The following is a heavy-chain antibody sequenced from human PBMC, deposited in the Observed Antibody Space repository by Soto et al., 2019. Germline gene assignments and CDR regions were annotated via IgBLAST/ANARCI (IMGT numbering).Heavy chain of an antibody. J-gene: IGHJ4*02. V-gene: IGHV2-5*02. CDR2: IYWDDDK. D-gene: IGHD7-27*01. CDR3: AHSLIPNWGSRGAFDY. CDR1: GFSLSTSGVG. Sequence: QITLKESGPTLVKPTQTLTLTCTFSGFSLSTSGVGVGWIRPPPGKALEWLALIYWDDDKRYSPSLKTRPTITKDTSKNNDVLTMTNMDPVDTATYYCAHSLIPNWGSRGAFDYWGQGTLVTVSS.